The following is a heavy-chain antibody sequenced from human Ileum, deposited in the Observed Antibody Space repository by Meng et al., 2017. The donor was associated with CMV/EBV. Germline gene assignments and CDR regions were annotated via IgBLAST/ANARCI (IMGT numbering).Heavy chain of an antibody. V-gene: IGHV3-73*01. J-gene: IGHJ6*02. Sequence: GESLKISCAASGFSFSDSSIHWVRQASGRGLEWVGRIRSKGKDYATVYGASVKGRFTISRDDSKNMAYLQMNNLKTDDTAVYYCTRSRDGGSDPDYGMDAWGQGTTVTVSS. CDR3: TRSRDGGSDPDYGMDA. CDR2: IRSKGKDYAT. D-gene: IGHD1-26*01. CDR1: GFSFSDSS.